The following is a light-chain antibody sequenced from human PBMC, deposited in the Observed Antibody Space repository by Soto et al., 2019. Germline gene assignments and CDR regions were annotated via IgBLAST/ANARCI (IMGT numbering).Light chain of an antibody. J-gene: IGKJ3*01. Sequence: DIQMYLSPSSLSAYVGDRVTITCRASQSIVTYLNWYLQKPGKAPKLLIYAASNLQSGVPSRFSGSGSGTDFTLTISSLQPDDFATYYCQQLINWAFGPGSIVDIK. CDR1: QSIVTY. CDR3: QQLINWA. CDR2: AAS. V-gene: IGKV1-39*01.